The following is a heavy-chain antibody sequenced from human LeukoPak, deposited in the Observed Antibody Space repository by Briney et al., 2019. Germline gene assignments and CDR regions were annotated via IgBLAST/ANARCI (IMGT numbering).Heavy chain of an antibody. CDR2: INHSGST. V-gene: IGHV4-34*01. CDR3: ASFRDSSGKFDY. CDR1: GGSFSDYY. D-gene: IGHD3-22*01. J-gene: IGHJ4*02. Sequence: PSETLSLTCAVYGGSFSDYYWSWIRQPPGKGLEWIGEINHSGSTNYNPSLKSRVTISVDTSKNQFSLKLSSVTAADTAVYYCASFRDSSGKFDYWGQGTLATVSP.